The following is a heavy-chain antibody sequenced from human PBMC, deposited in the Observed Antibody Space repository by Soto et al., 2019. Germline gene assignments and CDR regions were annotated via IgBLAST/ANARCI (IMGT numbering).Heavy chain of an antibody. J-gene: IGHJ6*02. CDR2: ISYDGSNK. Sequence: VQLVESGGGVVQPGRSLRLSCAASGFTFSSYGMHWVRQAPGKGLEWVAVISYDGSNKYYADSVKGRFTISRDNSKNTLYLQMNSLRAEDTAVYYCAKEYNWNYYYYGMDVWGQGTTVTVSS. CDR1: GFTFSSYG. V-gene: IGHV3-30*18. CDR3: AKEYNWNYYYYGMDV. D-gene: IGHD1-20*01.